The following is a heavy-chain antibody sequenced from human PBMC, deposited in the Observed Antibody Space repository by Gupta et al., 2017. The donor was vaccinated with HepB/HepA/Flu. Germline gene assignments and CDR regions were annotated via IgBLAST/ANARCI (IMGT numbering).Heavy chain of an antibody. CDR1: GFTFSYSA. CDR3: TRQGAGGTWDYNVFDI. J-gene: IGHJ3*02. V-gene: IGHV3-73*02. D-gene: IGHD4/OR15-4a*01. Sequence: EVQLVESGGGLVQPGGSLKLSCASSGFTFSYSAVHWVRQASGKGLEWVGRIRSKTYFDTTAYAASVKGRFTISRDDSKNTAYLQMNSLKIEDTAVYYCTRQGAGGTWDYNVFDIWGQGTMVTVSS. CDR2: IRSKTYFDTT.